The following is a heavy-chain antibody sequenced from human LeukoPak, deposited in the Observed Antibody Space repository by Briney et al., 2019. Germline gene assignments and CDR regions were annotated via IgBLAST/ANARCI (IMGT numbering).Heavy chain of an antibody. CDR3: ARDGTSTDDY. D-gene: IGHD2-2*01. J-gene: IGHJ4*02. CDR1: GYTFSNFG. V-gene: IGHV1-18*01. CDR2: ISGNKDNP. Sequence: ASVGVSCKASGYTFSNFGINWVRQAPGQGREWMGWISGNKDNPNYGQKFQGRFTVTTDSSTNQAYMELRNLRLDDTAVYYCARDGTSTDDYWGQGTLVTVSS.